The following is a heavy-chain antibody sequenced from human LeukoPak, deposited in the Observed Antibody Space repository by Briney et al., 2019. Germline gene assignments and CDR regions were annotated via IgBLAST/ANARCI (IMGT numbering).Heavy chain of an antibody. J-gene: IGHJ4*02. Sequence: PGGSLRLSCAASGFTFSPYWMHWVRQAPGKGLVWVSRINGDGSSTTYADSVKGRFTISRENTKNSLYLQMNSLRADDTAVYYCARDGPAAGLYFDYWGQGTLVAVSS. CDR3: ARDGPAAGLYFDY. CDR2: INGDGSST. D-gene: IGHD2-15*01. V-gene: IGHV3-74*01. CDR1: GFTFSPYW.